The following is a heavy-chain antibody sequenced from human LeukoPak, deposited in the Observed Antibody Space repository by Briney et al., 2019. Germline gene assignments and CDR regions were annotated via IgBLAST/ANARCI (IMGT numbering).Heavy chain of an antibody. J-gene: IGHJ3*02. Sequence: GGSLRLSCAASGFTFSSYSTNWVRQAPGKGLEWVSSISSSSSYIYYADSVKGRFTISRDNAKDSLYLQMNSLRAEDTAVYYCARDYDSSGLDAFDIWGQGTMVTVSS. V-gene: IGHV3-21*01. D-gene: IGHD3-22*01. CDR2: ISSSSSYI. CDR1: GFTFSSYS. CDR3: ARDYDSSGLDAFDI.